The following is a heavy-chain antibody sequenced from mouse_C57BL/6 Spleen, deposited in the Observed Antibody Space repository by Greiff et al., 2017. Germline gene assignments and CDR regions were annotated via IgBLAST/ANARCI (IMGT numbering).Heavy chain of an antibody. D-gene: IGHD1-2*01. J-gene: IGHJ2*01. Sequence: EVKVVESGEGLVKPGGSLKLSCAASGFTFSSYAMSWVRQTPEKRLEWVAYISSGGDYIYYADTVKGRFPISRDNARNTLYLQMSSLKSEDTAMYYCTREGYGSDDWGQGTTLTVSS. CDR1: GFTFSSYA. V-gene: IGHV5-9-1*02. CDR2: ISSGGDYI. CDR3: TREGYGSDD.